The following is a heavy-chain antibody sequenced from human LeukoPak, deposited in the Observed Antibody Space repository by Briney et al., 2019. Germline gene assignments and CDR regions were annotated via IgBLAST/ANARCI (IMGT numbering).Heavy chain of an antibody. Sequence: GGSLRLSCAASGFTFNKHGMHWVREAPGKGLEGFLFIRKEGNDKYYADSVKGRFTISRDNSQNTLYLQMNSLRAEDTALYYCVRDFEWSFDTWAQGTLVTVSS. V-gene: IGHV3-30*02. CDR3: VRDFEWSFDT. CDR2: IRKEGNDK. J-gene: IGHJ4*02. D-gene: IGHD3-3*01. CDR1: GFTFNKHG.